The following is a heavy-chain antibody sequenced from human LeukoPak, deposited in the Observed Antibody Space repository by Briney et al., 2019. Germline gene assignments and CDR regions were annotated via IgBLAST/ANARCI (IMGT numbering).Heavy chain of an antibody. J-gene: IGHJ4*02. CDR2: WRYDGSP. D-gene: IGHD6-19*01. Sequence: SETLSLTCAVSGGSISGCYWSWIRQPPGKGLEWIANWRYDGSPNYTPSLESRATISLDTSKNQFSLRLTSVTAADTAVYYCVVTQKWLAFDYWGQGILVTVSS. CDR1: GGSISGCY. V-gene: IGHV4-59*08. CDR3: VVTQKWLAFDY.